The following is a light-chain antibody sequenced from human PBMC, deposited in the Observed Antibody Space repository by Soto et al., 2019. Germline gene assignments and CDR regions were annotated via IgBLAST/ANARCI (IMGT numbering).Light chain of an antibody. CDR2: EVS. Sequence: QSALTQPASVSGSPGQSITISCTGTSSDVGGYNYVSWYQQHPGKAPKLMIYEVSNRPSGVSNRFSGSKSGNTASLTISGPQAEDEADYYCSSYTSSSTPLVFGTGTKLTVL. CDR1: SSDVGGYNY. J-gene: IGLJ1*01. CDR3: SSYTSSSTPLV. V-gene: IGLV2-14*01.